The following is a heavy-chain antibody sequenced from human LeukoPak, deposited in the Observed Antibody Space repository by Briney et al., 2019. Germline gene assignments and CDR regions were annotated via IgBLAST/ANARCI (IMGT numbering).Heavy chain of an antibody. V-gene: IGHV3-64D*06. CDR3: VKGIAAAGTSRLNDY. CDR2: ISSNGGST. J-gene: IGHJ4*02. D-gene: IGHD6-13*01. CDR1: GFTFSSYA. Sequence: PGGSLRLSCSASGFTFSSYAMHWVRQAPGKGLEYVSAISSNGGSTYYADSVKGRFTISRDNSKNTLYLQMSSLRAEDTAVYYCVKGIAAAGTSRLNDYWGQGTLVTVSS.